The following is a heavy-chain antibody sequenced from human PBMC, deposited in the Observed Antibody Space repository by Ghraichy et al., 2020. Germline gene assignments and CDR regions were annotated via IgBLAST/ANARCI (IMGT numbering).Heavy chain of an antibody. V-gene: IGHV5-51*01. CDR2: IYPGDSDT. Sequence: GESLNISCKGSGYSFTSYWIGWVRQMPGKGLEWMGIIYPGDSDTRYSPSFQGQVTIPADKSISTAYLQWSSLKASDTAMYYCARGGSSSWYIRTLGYWYFDLWGRGTLVTVSS. D-gene: IGHD6-13*01. CDR3: ARGGSSSWYIRTLGYWYFDL. CDR1: GYSFTSYW. J-gene: IGHJ2*01.